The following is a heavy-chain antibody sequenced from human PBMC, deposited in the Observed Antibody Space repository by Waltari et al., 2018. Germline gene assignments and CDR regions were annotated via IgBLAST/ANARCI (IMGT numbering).Heavy chain of an antibody. Sequence: QVQLQESGPGLVKPSETLSLTCTVSVASISSYYWSWIRQPPGEGLEWIGCIYSSGSTNYNPSLKSRVTISVDTSKNQFSLKLNSMTAADTAVYYCARDGGWGSYRPFDYWGQGTLVTVSS. V-gene: IGHV4-59*01. CDR1: VASISSYY. CDR3: ARDGGWGSYRPFDY. CDR2: IYSSGST. J-gene: IGHJ4*02. D-gene: IGHD3-16*02.